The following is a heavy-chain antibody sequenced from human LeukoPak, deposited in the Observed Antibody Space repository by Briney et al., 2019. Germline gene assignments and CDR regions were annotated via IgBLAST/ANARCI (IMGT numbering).Heavy chain of an antibody. CDR1: GFTFSSYA. J-gene: IGHJ4*02. Sequence: GGSLRLSCGASGFTFSSYAMSWVRQAPGKGLEWVSTINHNGDNTYSAASVKGRFTISRENFKNTLYLQMNSLRAEDTAVYYCAKALANWGQGTLVTVSS. CDR3: AKALAN. V-gene: IGHV3-23*01. CDR2: INHNGDNT.